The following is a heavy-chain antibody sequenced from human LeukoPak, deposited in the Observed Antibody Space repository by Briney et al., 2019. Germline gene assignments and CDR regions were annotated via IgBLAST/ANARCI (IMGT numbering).Heavy chain of an antibody. J-gene: IGHJ6*03. CDR2: IYTSGST. Sequence: PSETLSLTCTVSGGSISSGSYYWSWIRQPAGKGLEWIGRIYTSGSTNYNPSLKSRVTISVDTSKNQFSLKLSSVTAADTAVYYCARSVRGAMSGYYYYMDVWGKGTTVTVSS. CDR3: ARSVRGAMSGYYYYMDV. D-gene: IGHD3-10*01. CDR1: GGSISSGSYY. V-gene: IGHV4-61*02.